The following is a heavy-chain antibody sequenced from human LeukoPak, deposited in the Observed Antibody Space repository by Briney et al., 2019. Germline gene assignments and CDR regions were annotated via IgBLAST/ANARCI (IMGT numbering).Heavy chain of an antibody. V-gene: IGHV3-7*04. Sequence: PGGSLRLSCAASGFTFSNYWMTWVRQAPGKGLEWVANIKPDGSEKSYVDSVRGRFTISRDNAKNSLYLQMNSLRAEDTAVYYCARWCGGSESWVMDVWGQGTTVTVSS. D-gene: IGHD3-10*01. CDR2: IKPDGSEK. CDR3: ARWCGGSESWVMDV. CDR1: GFTFSNYW. J-gene: IGHJ6*02.